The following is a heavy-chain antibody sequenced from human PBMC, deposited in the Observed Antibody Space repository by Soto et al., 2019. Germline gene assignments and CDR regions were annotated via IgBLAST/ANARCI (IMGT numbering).Heavy chain of an antibody. D-gene: IGHD3-10*01. V-gene: IGHV3-23*01. CDR2: ISGSGSNI. CDR1: GISLNNYA. Sequence: GGSLRLSCEVSGISLNNYAMSWVRQAPGKGLEWVSAISGSGSNIYYIDSVKGRFTISRDKSKTTLFLQMNNLRAEDTAVYYCAKGGITLVRGSFDYWGQGALVTVSS. J-gene: IGHJ4*02. CDR3: AKGGITLVRGSFDY.